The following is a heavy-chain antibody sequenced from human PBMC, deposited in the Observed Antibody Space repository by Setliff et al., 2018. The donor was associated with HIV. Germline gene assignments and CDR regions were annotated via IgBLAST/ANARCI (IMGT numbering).Heavy chain of an antibody. CDR1: GFTFSDYS. Sequence: SCAASGFTFSDYSMNWVRQAPGKGLEWVSFIGGRFDTYYADSVKGRFTISRDNAKKSLYLQMNSLRADDTAVYYCARDTMWAFDIWGQGTLVT. D-gene: IGHD3-10*02. V-gene: IGHV3-48*01. J-gene: IGHJ3*02. CDR2: IGGRFDT. CDR3: ARDTMWAFDI.